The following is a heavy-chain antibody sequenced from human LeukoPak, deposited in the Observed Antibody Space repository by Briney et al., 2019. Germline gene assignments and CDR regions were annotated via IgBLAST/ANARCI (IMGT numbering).Heavy chain of an antibody. J-gene: IGHJ5*02. V-gene: IGHV4-39*07. CDR3: ARDYYYAGSGFDP. CDR1: GGSISSSNYY. D-gene: IGHD3-22*01. Sequence: SETLSLTCTVSGGSISSSNYYWGWIRQPPGKGLEWIGRIFYSGSTSYNPSLKSRVTISVDTSKNQFSLKLTSVTAADTAVYFCARDYYYAGSGFDPWGQGALVTVTS. CDR2: IFYSGST.